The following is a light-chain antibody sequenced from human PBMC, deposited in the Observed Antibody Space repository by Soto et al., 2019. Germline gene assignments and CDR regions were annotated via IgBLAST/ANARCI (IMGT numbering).Light chain of an antibody. Sequence: QSVLTQPPSASGTPGQRVTISCSGSSSNIGSNTVNWYQHLPETAPKLLIYYNNQRPSGVPDRFSGSKSGTSASLAISGLQSEDEADYYCAAWDDSLNGPLFGGGTQLTVL. CDR1: SSNIGSNT. V-gene: IGLV1-44*01. J-gene: IGLJ3*02. CDR3: AAWDDSLNGPL. CDR2: YNN.